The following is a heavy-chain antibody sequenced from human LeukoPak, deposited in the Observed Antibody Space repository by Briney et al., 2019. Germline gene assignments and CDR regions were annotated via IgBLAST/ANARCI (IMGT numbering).Heavy chain of an antibody. J-gene: IGHJ4*02. Sequence: SETLSLTCTVSGYSISSGYYWGWIRQPPGKVLEWIGSIYHSGRTFYNPSLKSRVTISVDTSKNQFSLKLSSVTAADTAVYYCARDREGSGYYFVPYFWGQGTLVTVSS. D-gene: IGHD3-22*01. CDR3: ARDREGSGYYFVPYF. V-gene: IGHV4-38-2*02. CDR1: GYSISSGYY. CDR2: IYHSGRT.